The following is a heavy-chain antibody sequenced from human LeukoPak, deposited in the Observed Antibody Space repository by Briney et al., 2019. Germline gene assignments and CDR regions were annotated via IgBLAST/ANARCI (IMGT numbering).Heavy chain of an antibody. CDR1: GFTFSGFS. D-gene: IGHD5-12*01. J-gene: IGHJ4*02. CDR2: IKQGGSER. CDR3: AKSYNGYESKPDY. Sequence: GGSLRLSCAASGFTFSGFSMSWVRQSPTKGLEWVANIKQGGSERYYVDSVKGRFTISRDNAKNSLSLQMNSLRAEDTAVYYCAKSYNGYESKPDYWGQGTLVTVSS. V-gene: IGHV3-7*03.